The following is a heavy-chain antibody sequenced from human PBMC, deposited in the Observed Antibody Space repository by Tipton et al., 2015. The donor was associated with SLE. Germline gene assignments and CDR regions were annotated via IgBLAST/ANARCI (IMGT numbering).Heavy chain of an antibody. V-gene: IGHV4-39*07. CDR3: ARGVPFGAYAGLSRYYMDV. CDR1: GGSISSRNYY. Sequence: TLSLTCIVSGGSISSRNYYWGWIRQPPGKGLEYIGSIYHGGSPYYEASLKSRVSLSIDTSRNLFSLRLTSVSAADTGIYYCARGVPFGAYAGLSRYYMDVWGKGTTVTVSS. J-gene: IGHJ6*03. D-gene: IGHD4-17*01. CDR2: IYHGGSP.